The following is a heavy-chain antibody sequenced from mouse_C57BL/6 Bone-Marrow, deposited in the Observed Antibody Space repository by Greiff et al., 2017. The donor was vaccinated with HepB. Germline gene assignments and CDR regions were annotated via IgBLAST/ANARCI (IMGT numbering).Heavy chain of an antibody. D-gene: IGHD2-3*01. CDR1: GYTFTSYW. Sequence: QVQLQQSGAELVKPGASVKLSCTASGYTFTSYWMHWVKQRPGRGLEWIGMIHPNSGSTNYNEKFKSKATLTVDKSSSTAYMQLSSLTSEDSAVYYCARGYYYFDYWGQGTTLTVSS. V-gene: IGHV1-64*01. CDR2: IHPNSGST. CDR3: ARGYYYFDY. J-gene: IGHJ2*01.